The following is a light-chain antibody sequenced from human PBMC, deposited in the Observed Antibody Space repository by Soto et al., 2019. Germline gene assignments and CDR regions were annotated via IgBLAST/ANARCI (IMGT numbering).Light chain of an antibody. J-gene: IGKJ1*01. V-gene: IGKV1-5*01. CDR2: DAS. CDR3: QQYNSYSPWT. Sequence: DIQMTQSPSTLSASVGDRVTITCLASQSISSWFAWYQQKPGKAPKLLIYDASSLESGVPSRFSGSGSGTEFTLTISSLQPDDFATYYCQQYNSYSPWTFGQGTRWIS. CDR1: QSISSW.